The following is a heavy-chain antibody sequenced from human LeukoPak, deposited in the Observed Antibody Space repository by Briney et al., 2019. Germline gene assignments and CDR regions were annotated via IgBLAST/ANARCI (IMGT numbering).Heavy chain of an antibody. V-gene: IGHV4-34*01. D-gene: IGHD3-10*01. CDR2: IYYHENT. Sequence: SSETLSLTCAVYGGSFSYYYWGWIRQAPGKGLEWIGSIYYHENTYYSSSLKSRVTISVDTSKNQFSLKLNSVTAADTAVYYCARVPTMVRGEIPYYYMDVWGKGTTVTISS. CDR1: GGSFSYYY. J-gene: IGHJ6*03. CDR3: ARVPTMVRGEIPYYYMDV.